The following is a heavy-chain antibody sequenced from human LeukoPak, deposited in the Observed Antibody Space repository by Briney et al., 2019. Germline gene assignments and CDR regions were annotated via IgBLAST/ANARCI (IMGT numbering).Heavy chain of an antibody. CDR3: ARRGGSWLKGPHNWFDP. J-gene: IGHJ5*02. Sequence: GGSLRLSCAASGFTFSSYWMHWVRQAPGKGLVWVSRINSDGSSTSYADSVKGRFTISRDNAKNTLYLQMNSLRAEDTAVYYCARRGGSWLKGPHNWFDPRGQGTLVTVSS. V-gene: IGHV3-74*01. D-gene: IGHD2-15*01. CDR1: GFTFSSYW. CDR2: INSDGSST.